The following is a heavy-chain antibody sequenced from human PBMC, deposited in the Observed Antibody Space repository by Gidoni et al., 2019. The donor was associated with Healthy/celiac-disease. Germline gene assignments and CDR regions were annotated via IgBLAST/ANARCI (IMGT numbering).Heavy chain of an antibody. Sequence: EVPLLESGGGLVQPGGSLRLPCAASGFTFSSYAMSWVRQAPGKGLEWVSAISGSGGSTYYADSVKGRFTISRDNSKNTLYLQMNSLRAEDTAVYYCAKGAFYGSGSPPDYWGQGTLVTVSS. CDR1: GFTFSSYA. J-gene: IGHJ4*02. V-gene: IGHV3-23*01. CDR3: AKGAFYGSGSPPDY. D-gene: IGHD3-10*01. CDR2: ISGSGGST.